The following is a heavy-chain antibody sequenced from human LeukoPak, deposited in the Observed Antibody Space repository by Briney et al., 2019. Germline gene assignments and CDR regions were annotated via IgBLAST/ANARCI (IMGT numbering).Heavy chain of an antibody. CDR3: ARVTYSSLGY. D-gene: IGHD4-11*01. Sequence: GGSLRLSCAASGFTFSRYEMNWVRQAPGKGLEWVSYITSSGSTIYYADSVKGRFTISRDNAKNSLYLQMNSLRAEDTAVYYCARVTYSSLGYWGQGTLVTVSS. CDR2: ITSSGSTI. V-gene: IGHV3-48*03. J-gene: IGHJ4*02. CDR1: GFTFSRYE.